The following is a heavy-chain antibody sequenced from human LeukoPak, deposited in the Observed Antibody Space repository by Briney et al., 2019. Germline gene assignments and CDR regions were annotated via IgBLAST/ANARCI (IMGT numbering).Heavy chain of an antibody. V-gene: IGHV1-2*02. D-gene: IGHD3-10*01. J-gene: IGHJ3*02. CDR1: GYTFTGYY. Sequence: VSVKVSCKASGYTFTGYYMHWVRQAPGQGLEWMGWINPNSGGTNYAQKFQGRVTMTRDTSITTAYMELSRLRSDDTAVYYCARDLDYYGSGSFFNIWGQGTMVTVSS. CDR2: INPNSGGT. CDR3: ARDLDYYGSGSFFNI.